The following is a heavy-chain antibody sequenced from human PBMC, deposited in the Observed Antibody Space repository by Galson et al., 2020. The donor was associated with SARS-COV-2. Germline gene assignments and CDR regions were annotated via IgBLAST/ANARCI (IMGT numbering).Heavy chain of an antibody. J-gene: IGHJ4*02. CDR3: ARSADDLIWSGYEVWEY. CDR1: GYSFTSYW. Sequence: GESLKISCKGSGYSFTSYWISWVRQMPGKGLEWIGIIYPGDSDTRYSPSFQGQVTISADKSNSTAYLQLSSLKASDTAMYYCARSADDLIWSGYEVWEYWGEGTLVTVSS. CDR2: IYPGDSDT. V-gene: IGHV5-51*01. D-gene: IGHD3-3*01.